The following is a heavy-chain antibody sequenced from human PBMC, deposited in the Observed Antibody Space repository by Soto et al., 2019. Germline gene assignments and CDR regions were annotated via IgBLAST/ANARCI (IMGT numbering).Heavy chain of an antibody. CDR1: GFTFRSYW. V-gene: IGHV3-7*01. CDR2: IKPDGGEK. J-gene: IGHJ6*03. D-gene: IGHD4-17*01. Sequence: GGPLRPSFSAVGFTFRSYWTSWSPRAPGKGLGGVDNIKPDGGEKYYVDSVKGRFTNSRDNAKSPLYLQMNSLRAEDTAVYYCASRSGAADGRPGAYGGYMDVWGQGTTVTVSS. CDR3: ASRSGAADGRPGAYGGYMDV.